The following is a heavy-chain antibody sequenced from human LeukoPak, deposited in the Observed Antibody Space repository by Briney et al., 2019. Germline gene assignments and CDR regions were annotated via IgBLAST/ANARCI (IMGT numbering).Heavy chain of an antibody. Sequence: SETLSLTCTVSGGSISSYYWSWIREPAGKGLEWIGRINTSGNTHYNPSLKSRITMSVDTSKNQFSLKLSSVTAADTAVYYCARGVSGYYYAAYYYYMDVWGKGTTVTISS. CDR3: ARGVSGYYYAAYYYYMDV. D-gene: IGHD3-22*01. J-gene: IGHJ6*03. CDR1: GGSISSYY. CDR2: INTSGNT. V-gene: IGHV4-4*07.